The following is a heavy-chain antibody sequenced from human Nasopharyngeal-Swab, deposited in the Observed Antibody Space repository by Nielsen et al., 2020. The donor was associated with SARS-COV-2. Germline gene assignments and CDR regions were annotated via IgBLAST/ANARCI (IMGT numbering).Heavy chain of an antibody. CDR1: GGSFSGYY. J-gene: IGHJ6*02. D-gene: IGHD2-2*01. Sequence: SETLSLPCAVYGGSFSGYYWSWIRQPPGKGLDWIGEINHSGSTKYNPSLKSRVNISVDTSKNQFSLKVSSVTAADTAVYYCARGGYYCSSTSCYYYSGYYYGMDVWGQGTTVTVSS. V-gene: IGHV4-34*01. CDR3: ARGGYYCSSTSCYYYSGYYYGMDV. CDR2: INHSGST.